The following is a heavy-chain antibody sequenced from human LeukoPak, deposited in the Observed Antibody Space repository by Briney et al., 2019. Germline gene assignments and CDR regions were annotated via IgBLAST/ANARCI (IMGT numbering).Heavy chain of an antibody. D-gene: IGHD1-26*01. J-gene: IGHJ3*02. V-gene: IGHV5-51*01. Sequence: GESLKISSKGSGXSFTSYCIGWVRQMPGKGLEWMGIIYPGDSDTRYSPSFQGQVTISADKSISTAYLQWSSLKASDTAMYYCARIIVGATKDAFDIWGQGTTVTVSS. CDR3: ARIIVGATKDAFDI. CDR1: GXSFTSYC. CDR2: IYPGDSDT.